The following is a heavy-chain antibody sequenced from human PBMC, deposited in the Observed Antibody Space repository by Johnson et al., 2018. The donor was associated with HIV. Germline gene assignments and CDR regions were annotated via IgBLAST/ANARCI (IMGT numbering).Heavy chain of an antibody. J-gene: IGHJ3*02. D-gene: IGHD3-3*01. CDR1: GFNFDDYG. V-gene: IGHV3-48*01. CDR2: IRSSGSTI. Sequence: VQLVESGGGVVRPGGSLRLSCAASGFNFDDYGMSWVRQAPGKVLAWVSYIRSSGSTIYYADSVKGLFTIYRDNSRNMIYLQMKSLRAEDTAVYYCARGCSVLQHLEWSFAAFDIWGQGTMVTVSS. CDR3: ARGCSVLQHLEWSFAAFDI.